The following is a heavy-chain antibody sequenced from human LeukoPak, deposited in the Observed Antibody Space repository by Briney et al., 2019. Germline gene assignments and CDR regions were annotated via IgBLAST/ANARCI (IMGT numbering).Heavy chain of an antibody. J-gene: IGHJ3*02. CDR3: ARVITDQFDAFDI. CDR2: IYYSGST. D-gene: IGHD1-14*01. Sequence: SETLSLTGTVSGGSISSYFWSWIRQPPGKGLGWIGYIYYSGSTNYNPSLKNRVTISLDTSKNQFSLKLSSVTAADTAVYYCARVITDQFDAFDIWGQGTMVTVSS. CDR1: GGSISSYF. V-gene: IGHV4-59*01.